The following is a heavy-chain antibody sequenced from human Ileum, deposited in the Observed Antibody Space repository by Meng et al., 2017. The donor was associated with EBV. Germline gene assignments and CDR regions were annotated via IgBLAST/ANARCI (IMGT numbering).Heavy chain of an antibody. J-gene: IGHJ4*02. V-gene: IGHV4-59*08. Sequence: QVQLQESGPGLVKPSETLSLTFTVSGGSISSYYWSWIRQPPGKGLGWIGYIYYSGSTNYNPSLKSRVTISVDTSKNQFSLNLSSVTAADTAVYYCARGGWSLDYWGQGTLVTVSS. CDR1: GGSISSYY. D-gene: IGHD2-15*01. CDR3: ARGGWSLDY. CDR2: IYYSGST.